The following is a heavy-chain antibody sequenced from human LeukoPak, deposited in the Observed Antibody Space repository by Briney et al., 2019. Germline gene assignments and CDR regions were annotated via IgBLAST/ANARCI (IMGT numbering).Heavy chain of an antibody. CDR2: ISYDGRNK. CDR1: GFTFSSYA. CDR3: TRETAFDF. V-gene: IGHV3-30*04. J-gene: IGHJ3*01. Sequence: QPGRSLRLSCAASGFTFSSYAMHWVRQAPGKGLEWVAVISYDGRNKYYADSVKGRFTISRDNSKNTLYLQMNSLRAEDSAVYYCTRETAFDFWGQGTVVTVSS.